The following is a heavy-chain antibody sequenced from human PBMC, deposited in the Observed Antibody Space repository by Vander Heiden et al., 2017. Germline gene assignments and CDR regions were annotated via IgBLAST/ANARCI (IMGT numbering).Heavy chain of an antibody. CDR1: GFTFSSSW. D-gene: IGHD3-3*01. Sequence: EVQLVESGGGLVQPGGSLRLSCVDSGFTFSSSWMHWVRQDPGTGLVWLSRMNSDGSTTDYADSVKGRFTISRDNAKNTLYLQMNGLRAEDTAVYYCARAGFFRFDYWGQGILVTVSS. CDR3: ARAGFFRFDY. V-gene: IGHV3-74*01. CDR2: MNSDGSTT. J-gene: IGHJ4*02.